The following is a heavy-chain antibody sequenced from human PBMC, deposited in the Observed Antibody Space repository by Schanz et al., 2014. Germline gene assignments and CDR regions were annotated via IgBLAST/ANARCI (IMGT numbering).Heavy chain of an antibody. D-gene: IGHD6-19*01. J-gene: IGHJ6*03. Sequence: QVQLVQSGDEVKKPGASVKVSCKASGYTFVSYSMHWVRQAPGQGLEWMGIINPSGGGTSYALRFQDRVTVTRDTSRSTVYMELSSLRSEDTAVYYCARLGTGMAVAGSVIDSYYYYMDVWGEGTTVTVSS. CDR2: INPSGGGT. V-gene: IGHV1-46*01. CDR3: ARLGTGMAVAGSVIDSYYYYMDV. CDR1: GYTFVSYS.